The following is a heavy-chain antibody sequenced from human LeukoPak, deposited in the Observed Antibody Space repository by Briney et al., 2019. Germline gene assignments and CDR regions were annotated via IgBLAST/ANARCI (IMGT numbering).Heavy chain of an antibody. J-gene: IGHJ4*02. D-gene: IGHD5-18*01. Sequence: GGPLRLSCAASGFTFSNYAMSWVPQAPGKGLEGVSVISGRCGSTNFADSVKGRFTSSRDNPKNTLYLQMHSLRVEDTAVYYCAQGRLGYSYGAFDHWGQGTLVTVSS. V-gene: IGHV3-23*01. CDR3: AQGRLGYSYGAFDH. CDR1: GFTFSNYA. CDR2: ISGRCGST.